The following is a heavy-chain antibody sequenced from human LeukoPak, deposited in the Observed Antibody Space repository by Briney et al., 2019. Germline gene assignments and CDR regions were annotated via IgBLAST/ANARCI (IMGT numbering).Heavy chain of an antibody. J-gene: IGHJ3*02. V-gene: IGHV1-2*02. CDR2: IYPNSGDT. CDR3: VRSGSDAFDI. D-gene: IGHD1-26*01. Sequence: ASVKVSCKASGYTFTGYYMHWVRQAPGQGLEWMGWIYPNSGDTKYAQKFQGRVTMTRDTSISTVFMEVSRLTSDDTAVYYCVRSGSDAFDIWGQGTIVTVSS. CDR1: GYTFTGYY.